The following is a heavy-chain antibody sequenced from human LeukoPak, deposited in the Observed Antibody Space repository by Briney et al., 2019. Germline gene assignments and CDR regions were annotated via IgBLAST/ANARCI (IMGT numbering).Heavy chain of an antibody. D-gene: IGHD2-15*01. CDR2: ISSSSGSI. J-gene: IGHJ6*01. CDR1: GFTFSSYS. Sequence: GGSLRLSCAASGFTFSSYSMNWVRQAPGKGLEWVSSISSSSGSIYYADSVKGRFTISRDNAKNSLYLQMNSLRADDTAVYYCATFSVHCSGGSCHQYGLDVWGQGTTVTVSS. V-gene: IGHV3-21*01. CDR3: ATFSVHCSGGSCHQYGLDV.